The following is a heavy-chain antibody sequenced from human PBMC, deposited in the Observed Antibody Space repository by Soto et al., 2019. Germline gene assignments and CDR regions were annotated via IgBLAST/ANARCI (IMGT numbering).Heavy chain of an antibody. CDR1: GFTFSSYS. D-gene: IGHD3-3*01. CDR3: ARRYDFWSGYEAYYYYGMDV. V-gene: IGHV3-21*01. J-gene: IGHJ6*02. Sequence: EVQLVESGGGLVKPGGSLRLSCAASGFTFSSYSMNWVRQAPGKGLEWVSSISSSSSYIYYADSVKGRFTISRDNAKNSLYLQMNSLRAEDTAVYYCARRYDFWSGYEAYYYYGMDVWGQGTTVTVSS. CDR2: ISSSSSYI.